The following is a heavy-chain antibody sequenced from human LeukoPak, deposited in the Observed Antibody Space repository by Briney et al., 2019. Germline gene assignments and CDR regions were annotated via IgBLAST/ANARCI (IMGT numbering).Heavy chain of an antibody. CDR1: GYTFTSYA. V-gene: IGHV7-4-1*02. D-gene: IGHD2-15*01. CDR2: INPNTGNP. J-gene: IGHJ5*02. Sequence: GASVKVSCKASGYTFTSYAMNWVRQAPGQGLEWMGWINPNTGNPTYAQGFTGRFVFSLDTSVSTTYLQISSLKAEDTAVYYCARALGSRRLNWFDPWGQGTLVTVSS. CDR3: ARALGSRRLNWFDP.